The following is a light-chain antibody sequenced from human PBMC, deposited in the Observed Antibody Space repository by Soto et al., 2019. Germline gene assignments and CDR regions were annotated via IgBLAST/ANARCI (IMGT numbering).Light chain of an antibody. CDR2: EVS. CDR3: SSYTSSSTQV. CDR1: SSDVGGYNY. J-gene: IGLJ1*01. Sequence: QSALTQPASVSRSPGQSITISCTGTSSDVGGYNYVSWYQQHPGKAPKLMIYEVSNRPSGVSNRFSGSKSGNTASLTISGLQAEDEADYYCSSYTSSSTQVFGTGTKLIVL. V-gene: IGLV2-14*01.